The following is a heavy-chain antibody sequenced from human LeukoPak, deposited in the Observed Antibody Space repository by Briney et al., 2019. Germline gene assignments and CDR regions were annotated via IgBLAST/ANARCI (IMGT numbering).Heavy chain of an antibody. V-gene: IGHV3-13*01. CDR3: ARSAKRHYYDRQDAFDI. CDR1: GFTFSSYD. CDR2: IGTAGDT. Sequence: GGPLRLSCAASGFTFSSYDMHWVRQATGKGLEWVSAIGTAGDTYYPGSVKGRFTISRENAKNSLYLQMNSLRAGDTAVYYCARSAKRHYYDRQDAFDIWGQGTMVTVSP. J-gene: IGHJ3*02. D-gene: IGHD3-22*01.